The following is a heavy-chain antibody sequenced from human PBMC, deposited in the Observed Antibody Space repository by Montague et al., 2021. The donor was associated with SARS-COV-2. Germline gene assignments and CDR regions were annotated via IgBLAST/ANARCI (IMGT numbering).Heavy chain of an antibody. J-gene: IGHJ5*02. Sequence: SETLSLTCTVSGGSISSSSCYWGWIRQPPGKGLEWIGSIYYSGSTYYNPSLKSRVTVSVDTSKNQFSLKLSSVTAADTAVYYCARQEYYDGSSGYGRMDWFDPWGQGTLVTVSS. CDR3: ARQEYYDGSSGYGRMDWFDP. D-gene: IGHD3-22*01. V-gene: IGHV4-39*01. CDR1: GGSISSSSCY. CDR2: IYYSGST.